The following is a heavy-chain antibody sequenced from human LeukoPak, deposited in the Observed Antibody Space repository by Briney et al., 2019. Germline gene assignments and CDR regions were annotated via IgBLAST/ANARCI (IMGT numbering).Heavy chain of an antibody. V-gene: IGHV1-18*01. J-gene: IGHJ5*02. CDR1: GYTFTSSG. CDR2: ISAYNGNT. CDR3: ARDSGDYYDSSGYYYH. D-gene: IGHD3-22*01. Sequence: ASVKVSCKASGYTFTSSGISWVRQAPGQGLEWLGWISAYNGNTNYAQKLQGRVTMTTDTSTSTAYMELRSLRSDDTAVYYCARDSGDYYDSSGYYYHWGQGTLVTVSS.